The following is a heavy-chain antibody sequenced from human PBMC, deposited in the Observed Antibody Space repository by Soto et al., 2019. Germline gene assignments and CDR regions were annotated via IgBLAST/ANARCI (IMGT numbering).Heavy chain of an antibody. J-gene: IGHJ3*02. CDR1: GGSISSYY. V-gene: IGHV4-59*08. CDR3: ARQVELYSGYDNDAFDI. Sequence: SETLSLTCTVSGGSISSYYWSWIRQPPGKGLEWIGYIYYSGSTNYNPSLKSRVTISVDTSKNQFSLKLSSVTAADTAVYYCARQVELYSGYDNDAFDIWGQGTMVTVSS. D-gene: IGHD5-12*01. CDR2: IYYSGST.